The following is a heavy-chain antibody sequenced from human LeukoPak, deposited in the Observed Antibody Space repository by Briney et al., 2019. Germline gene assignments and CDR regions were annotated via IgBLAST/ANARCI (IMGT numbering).Heavy chain of an antibody. CDR1: GGSISSYY. D-gene: IGHD1-1*01. V-gene: IGHV4-59*01. J-gene: IGHJ4*02. CDR3: ARVGDWNDLVY. Sequence: SETLSLTCTVSGGSISSYYWSWIRQPPGKGLECIGYISYTVTSNYNSSLKSRVTISVDTSKNQFSLKLSSVTAADTAVYYCARVGDWNDLVYWGQGTLVTVSS. CDR2: ISYTVTS.